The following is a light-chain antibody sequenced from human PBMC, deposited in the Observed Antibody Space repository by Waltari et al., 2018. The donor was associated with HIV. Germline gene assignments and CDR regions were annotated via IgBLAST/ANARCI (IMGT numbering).Light chain of an antibody. J-gene: IGKJ1*01. CDR3: QQYGSSPRT. V-gene: IGKV3-20*01. Sequence: EIVLPQSPGPLSLSPGERAPLSCRASQRVSSSYLAWYQQKPGQAPRLLIYGASSRATGIPDRFSGSGSGTDFTLTISRLEPEDFAVYYCQQYGSSPRTFGQGTKVEIK. CDR1: QRVSSSY. CDR2: GAS.